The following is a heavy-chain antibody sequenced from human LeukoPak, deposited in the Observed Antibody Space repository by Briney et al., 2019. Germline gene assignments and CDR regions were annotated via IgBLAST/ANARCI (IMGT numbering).Heavy chain of an antibody. V-gene: IGHV3-30*02. CDR3: AKRITMVRGARPYYYYYMDV. CDR1: GFTFSSYG. D-gene: IGHD3-10*01. J-gene: IGHJ6*03. Sequence: HSGGSLRLSCAASGFTFSSYGMHWVRQAPGKGLEWVAFIRYDGSNKYYADSVKGRFTISRDNSKNTLYLQMNSLRAEDTAVYYCAKRITMVRGARPYYYYYMDVWGKGTTVTISS. CDR2: IRYDGSNK.